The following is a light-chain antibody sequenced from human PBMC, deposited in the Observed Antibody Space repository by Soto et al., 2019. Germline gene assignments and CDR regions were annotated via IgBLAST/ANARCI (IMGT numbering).Light chain of an antibody. J-gene: IGLJ2*01. V-gene: IGLV2-8*01. CDR1: SSDVGRYNY. CDR2: EVN. Sequence: QSALTQPPSASGSPGQSVTISCTGSSSDVGRYNYVSWYQQEPGKAPKLVIYEVNKRPSGVPDRFSGSKSGNTASLTVSGLQAEDEADYYCSSYTGSNNLVVFGGGTKVTVL. CDR3: SSYTGSNNLVV.